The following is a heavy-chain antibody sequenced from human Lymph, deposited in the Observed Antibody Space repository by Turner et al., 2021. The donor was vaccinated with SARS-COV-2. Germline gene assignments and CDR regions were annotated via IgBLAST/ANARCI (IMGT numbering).Heavy chain of an antibody. CDR2: ISWNSGSI. Sequence: EVQLVEYGGGSVQSGRSLRLFCAASGFPFDDYAMHWVRQAPGKGLEWVTGISWNSGSIGYADSVKGRFTISRDNAKNSLYLQMNSVRVEDTALYYCAKDGGGEQLVRLFDYWGQGTLVTVSS. J-gene: IGHJ4*02. CDR3: AKDGGGEQLVRLFDY. CDR1: GFPFDDYA. D-gene: IGHD6-6*01. V-gene: IGHV3-9*01.